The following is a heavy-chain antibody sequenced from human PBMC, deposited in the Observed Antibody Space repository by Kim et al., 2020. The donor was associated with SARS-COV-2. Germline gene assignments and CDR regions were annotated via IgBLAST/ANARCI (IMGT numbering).Heavy chain of an antibody. CDR2: ISSNGGST. CDR3: AREGGYYDSSGYYYGYYYGMDV. CDR1: GFTFSSYA. Sequence: GGSLRLSCAASGFTFSSYAMHWVRQAPGKGLEYVSAISSNGGSTYYADSVKGRFTISRDNSKNTLYLQMGSLRAEDMAVYYCAREGGYYDSSGYYYGYYYGMDVWGQGTTVTVSS. D-gene: IGHD3-22*01. V-gene: IGHV3-64*02. J-gene: IGHJ6*02.